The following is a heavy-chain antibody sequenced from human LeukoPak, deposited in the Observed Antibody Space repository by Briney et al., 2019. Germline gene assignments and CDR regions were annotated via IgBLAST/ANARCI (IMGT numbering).Heavy chain of an antibody. J-gene: IGHJ3*02. D-gene: IGHD4/OR15-4a*01. CDR3: ARDLGAHDAFDI. CDR1: GGSISSGGYY. Sequence: SETLSLTCTVSGGSISSGGYYWSWIRQHPGKGLECIGYIYYSGSTYYNPSLKSRVTISVDTSKNQFSLKLSSVTAADTAVYYCARDLGAHDAFDIWGQGTMVTVSS. V-gene: IGHV4-31*03. CDR2: IYYSGST.